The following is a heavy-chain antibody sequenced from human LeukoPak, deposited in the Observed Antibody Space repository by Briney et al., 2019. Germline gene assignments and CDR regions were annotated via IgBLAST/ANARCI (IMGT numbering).Heavy chain of an antibody. D-gene: IGHD5-18*01. V-gene: IGHV1-24*01. Sequence: ASVKVSCKVSGYTLTELSMHWVRQAPGKGLEWMGGFDPEDGETIYAQKFQGRVTMTEDTSTDTAYMELSSLRPEDTAVYYCATGGYGYGYLGDAFDIWGQGTMVTVSS. CDR2: FDPEDGET. J-gene: IGHJ3*02. CDR1: GYTLTELS. CDR3: ATGGYGYGYLGDAFDI.